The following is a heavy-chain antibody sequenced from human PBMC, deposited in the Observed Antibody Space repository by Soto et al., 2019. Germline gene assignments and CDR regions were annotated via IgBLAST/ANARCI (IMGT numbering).Heavy chain of an antibody. CDR2: INHSGST. D-gene: IGHD3-9*01. V-gene: IGHV4-34*01. Sequence: SETLSVTCAVYGGSFSGYYWSWIRQSPGKGLEWIGEINHSGSTNYNPSLKSRVTISVDTSKNQFSLKLSSVTAADTAVYYCARGLLLRYFDWLLFDAFDIWGQGTMVTVSS. J-gene: IGHJ3*02. CDR3: ARGLLLRYFDWLLFDAFDI. CDR1: GGSFSGYY.